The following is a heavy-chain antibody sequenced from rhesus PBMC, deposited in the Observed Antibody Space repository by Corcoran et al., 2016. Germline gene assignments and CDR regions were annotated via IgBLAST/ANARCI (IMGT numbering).Heavy chain of an antibody. V-gene: IGHV1S2*01. D-gene: IGHD3-28*01. J-gene: IGHJ2*01. Sequence: QVQLVQSGAEVKKPGSSVKVSCKASGYTLTDYFMHWVRQAPRQGLEWMGWNNPENGNTKYAQKFQGQFTMTRDTSTSTAYIELSSLISEDTAVYYCARDPSITMIVVITQKCYFDLWGPDTPITISS. CDR2: NNPENGNT. CDR1: GYTLTDYF. CDR3: ARDPSITMIVVITQKCYFDL.